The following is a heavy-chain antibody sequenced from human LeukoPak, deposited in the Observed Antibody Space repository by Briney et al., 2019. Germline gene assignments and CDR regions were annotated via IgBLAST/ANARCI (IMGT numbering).Heavy chain of an antibody. CDR3: ARLVPRYGSGSQSDY. CDR2: IYTSGST. CDR1: GDSISSFH. D-gene: IGHD3-10*01. Sequence: KSSETLSLTCTVSGDSISSFHWSWIRQPAGKGLEWIGRIYTSGSTNYNPSLKSRVTISVDTSKNQFSLKLSPVTAADTAVYYCARLVPRYGSGSQSDYWGQGALVTVSS. J-gene: IGHJ4*02. V-gene: IGHV4-4*07.